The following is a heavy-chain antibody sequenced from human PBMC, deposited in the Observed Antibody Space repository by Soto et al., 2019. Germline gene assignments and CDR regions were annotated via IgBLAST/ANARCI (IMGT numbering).Heavy chain of an antibody. D-gene: IGHD1-1*01. V-gene: IGHV1-46*01. CDR1: GYTFTSYY. Sequence: QVQLVQSGAEVKKPGASVKVSCKASGYTFTSYYMHWVRQAPGQGLEWMGIINPSGGSTSYAQKVPGRVTMTRDTSTSTFYMELSSLRSEDTAVYYCARGGFGDDLNDPTSRYYYYGMDVWGQGTTVTVSS. CDR2: INPSGGST. CDR3: ARGGFGDDLNDPTSRYYYYGMDV. J-gene: IGHJ6*02.